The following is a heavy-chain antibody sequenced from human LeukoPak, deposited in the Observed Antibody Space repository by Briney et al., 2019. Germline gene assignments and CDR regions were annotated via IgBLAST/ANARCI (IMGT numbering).Heavy chain of an antibody. CDR2: MQYDGSVI. J-gene: IGHJ5*02. D-gene: IGHD2-8*01. CDR1: GMSFSDYG. CDR3: AQDVPIERVPGVGPGS. Sequence: GGSLRLSCAASGMSFSDYGTHWVRQAPGKGLEWVTFMQYDGSVIFYADSVKGRFTISRDNSKNTVYPQMSSLRTEDTAVYFCAQDVPIERVPGVGPGSWGQGTLVTVSS. V-gene: IGHV3-30*02.